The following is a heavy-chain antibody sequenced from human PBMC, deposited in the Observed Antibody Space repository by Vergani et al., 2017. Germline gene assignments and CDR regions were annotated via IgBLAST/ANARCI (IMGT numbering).Heavy chain of an antibody. J-gene: IGHJ2*01. D-gene: IGHD2-21*01. CDR2: IHNRGKT. Sequence: QVKPQESGPGLLKPSETLSLTCSVSGYSIGSGFYWAWIRQSPGEGLQWLTSIHNRGKTYHNPSLKSRVSVSLDTSKNRFSLNLTSVTATDTAVYYCARSQGDYWYFDLWGPGSLVTVSS. CDR3: ARSQGDYWYFDL. V-gene: IGHV4-38-2*01. CDR1: GYSIGSGFY.